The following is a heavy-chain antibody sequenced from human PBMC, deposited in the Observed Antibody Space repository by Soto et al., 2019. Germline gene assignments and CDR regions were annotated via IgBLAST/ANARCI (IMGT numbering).Heavy chain of an antibody. J-gene: IGHJ4*02. CDR1: GFSLSNYV. V-gene: IGHV3-48*01. Sequence: GGSLRLSCAASGFSLSNYVMNWVRQAPGKGLEWISSIGSSSGTMFHADSVKGRFTISTDSAKNSLYLQMNSLRADDTAIYYCARVPRRAVFDYWGQGTLVTVSS. CDR2: IGSSSGTM. CDR3: ARVPRRAVFDY.